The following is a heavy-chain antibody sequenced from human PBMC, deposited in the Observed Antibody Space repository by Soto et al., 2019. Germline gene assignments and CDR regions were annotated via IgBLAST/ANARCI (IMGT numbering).Heavy chain of an antibody. V-gene: IGHV5-51*01. D-gene: IGHD3-22*01. CDR1: GYKFTSSW. Sequence: ESLKISCRTSGYKFTSSWIAWVRQMPGKGLEWMGIIFPSDSDTRYSPSFQGQVTISADRSTSTVFLQWASLKASDTAVYFCARKDKSGYFNWFDPWGQGTLVTVSS. J-gene: IGHJ5*02. CDR3: ARKDKSGYFNWFDP. CDR2: IFPSDSDT.